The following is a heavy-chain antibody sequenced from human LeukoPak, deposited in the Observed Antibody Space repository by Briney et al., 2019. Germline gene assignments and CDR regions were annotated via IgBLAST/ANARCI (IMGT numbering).Heavy chain of an antibody. V-gene: IGHV3-48*04. CDR1: GFTFSSYS. Sequence: PGGSLRLSCAAAGFTFSSYSMKWVRQAPGKGLEWVSYISSSSRTTYYADSVKGRFTISRDNAKNSLYLQMNSLRAEDTAVYYCARSTPMVMIGGVTPDYWGQGTLVAVSS. CDR3: ARSTPMVMIGGVTPDY. D-gene: IGHD3-16*01. J-gene: IGHJ4*02. CDR2: ISSSSRTT.